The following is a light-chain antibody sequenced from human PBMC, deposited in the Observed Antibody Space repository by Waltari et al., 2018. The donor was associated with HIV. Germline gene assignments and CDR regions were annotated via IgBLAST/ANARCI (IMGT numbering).Light chain of an antibody. CDR2: GKH. J-gene: IGLJ3*02. CDR1: SVRTYY. Sequence: SSELAQDPAVSVALGQTVRITCQGDSVRTYYASWYQQKPGQAPVLVFYGKHNRPSGIPDRFSGSSSGDTASLTITGAQAEDEADYYCNSRDTTGHWFFGGGTKVTVL. V-gene: IGLV3-19*01. CDR3: NSRDTTGHWF.